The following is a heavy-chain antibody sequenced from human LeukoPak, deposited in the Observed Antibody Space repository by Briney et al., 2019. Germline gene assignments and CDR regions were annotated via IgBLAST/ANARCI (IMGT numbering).Heavy chain of an antibody. CDR2: INPNNGAT. D-gene: IGHD1-26*01. CDR1: GYTFTGYY. Sequence: ASVKVSCKASGYTFTGYYMHWVRQAPGQGLEWMGRINPNNGATNYAQKLQGRVTITGDTSISTAYMELSSLRSDDTAVYYCTRESGSYHGNDYWGQGTLVTVST. CDR3: TRESGSYHGNDY. J-gene: IGHJ4*02. V-gene: IGHV1-2*06.